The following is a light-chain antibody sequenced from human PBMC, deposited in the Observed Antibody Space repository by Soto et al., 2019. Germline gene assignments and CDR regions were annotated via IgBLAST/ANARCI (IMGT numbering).Light chain of an antibody. Sequence: QSVLTQPPSVSASPGQKVTISCSGSSSNIGRNYVSWYQQLPGTAPKLLIYDNNERPSGIPDRFSGSKSGTSATLGITGLQTGDEDDYYCGACDSGLSADVFDRDTQVTV. J-gene: IGLJ6*01. CDR1: SSNIGRNY. CDR2: DNN. CDR3: GACDSGLSADV. V-gene: IGLV1-51*01.